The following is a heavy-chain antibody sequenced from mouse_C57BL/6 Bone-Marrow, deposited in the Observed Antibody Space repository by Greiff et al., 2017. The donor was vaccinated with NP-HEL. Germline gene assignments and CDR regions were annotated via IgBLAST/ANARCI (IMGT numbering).Heavy chain of an antibody. CDR1: GYTFTSYW. Sequence: QVQLQQPGAELVRPGTSVKLSCKASGYTFTSYWMHWVKQRPGQGLEWIGVIDPSDSYTNYNQKFKGKATLTVDTSSSTAYMQLSSLTSEDSAVYYCARGYGSRNFDYWGQGTTLTVSS. CDR2: IDPSDSYT. D-gene: IGHD1-1*01. V-gene: IGHV1-59*01. CDR3: ARGYGSRNFDY. J-gene: IGHJ2*01.